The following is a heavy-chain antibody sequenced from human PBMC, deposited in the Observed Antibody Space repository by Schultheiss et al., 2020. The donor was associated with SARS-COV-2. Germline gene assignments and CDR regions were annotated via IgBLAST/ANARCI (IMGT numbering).Heavy chain of an antibody. CDR1: GFTFSSYG. CDR2: ISYDGSNK. D-gene: IGHD1-26*01. CDR3: AKETPGGYYGYYYYYGMDV. V-gene: IGHV3-30*18. Sequence: GGSLRLSCAASGFTFSSYGMHWVRQAPGKGLEWVAVISYDGSNKYYADSVKGRFTISRDNSKNTLYLQMNSLRAEDTAVYYCAKETPGGYYGYYYYYGMDVWGQGTTVTVSS. J-gene: IGHJ6*02.